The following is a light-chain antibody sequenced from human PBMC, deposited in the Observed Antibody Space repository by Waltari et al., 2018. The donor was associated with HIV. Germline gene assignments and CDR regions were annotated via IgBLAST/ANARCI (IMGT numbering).Light chain of an antibody. J-gene: IGLJ2*01. V-gene: IGLV2-14*03. CDR1: SGDVGGYNF. CDR3: SSYTSSGPRYVL. Sequence: QSALTQPASVSGSPGQSITISCTGTSGDVGGYNFVSWYQKHPGKAPKLIIYNVNSRPSGVSIRFSVSRSANTASLTISGLQAEDEADYFCSSYTSSGPRYVLFGGGTRLTV. CDR2: NVN.